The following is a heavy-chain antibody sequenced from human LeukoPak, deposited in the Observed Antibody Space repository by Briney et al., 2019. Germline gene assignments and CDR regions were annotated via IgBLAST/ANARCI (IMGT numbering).Heavy chain of an antibody. V-gene: IGHV1-69*01. CDR1: GGTFSIYA. CDR3: ARVQLEHHPYAFDI. CDR2: IIPIFGTA. Sequence: SVKVSCKASGGTFSIYAISWVRQAPGQGLEWMGGIIPIFGTANYAQKFQGRVTITADESTSTAYMELSSLRSEDTAVYYCARVQLEHHPYAFDIWGQGTMVTVSS. D-gene: IGHD1-1*01. J-gene: IGHJ3*02.